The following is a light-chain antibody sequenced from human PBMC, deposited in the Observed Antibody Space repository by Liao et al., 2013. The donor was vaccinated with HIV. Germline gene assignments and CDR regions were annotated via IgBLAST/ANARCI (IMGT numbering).Light chain of an antibody. Sequence: SYELTQPPSVSVSPGQTASIPCSGDKLGNKYACWYQVKPGQSPVLVIYQDNKRPSGIPERFSGSNSGNTATLTISRVEAGDEADYYCQVWDSSSDHPWVFGGGTKLTVL. CDR3: QVWDSSSDHPWV. V-gene: IGLV3-1*01. CDR2: QDN. CDR1: KLGNKY. J-gene: IGLJ3*02.